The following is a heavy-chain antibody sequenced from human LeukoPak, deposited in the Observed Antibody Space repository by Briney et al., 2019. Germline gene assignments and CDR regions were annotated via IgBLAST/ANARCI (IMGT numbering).Heavy chain of an antibody. J-gene: IGHJ5*02. CDR2: ISSSGGDT. D-gene: IGHD3-16*01. CDR3: VREGDGNWFDP. CDR1: GFTFSSYA. V-gene: IGHV3-64D*09. Sequence: GGSLRLSCAASGFTFSSYAMHWIRQAPGKRLESVSAISSSGGDTYYADSVKGRFTISRDNSKNTLYLQMRSLRTEDTAVYYCVREGDGNWFDPWGRGTLVTVSS.